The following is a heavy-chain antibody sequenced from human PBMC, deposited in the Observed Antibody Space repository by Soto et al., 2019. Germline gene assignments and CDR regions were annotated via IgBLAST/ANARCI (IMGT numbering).Heavy chain of an antibody. D-gene: IGHD6-13*01. CDR3: AKNQDPSWYPLATDF. CDR2: IWYDGSNE. CDR1: GFTFSSHG. Sequence: GGSLRLSCAASGFTFSSHGMHWVRQTPGKGLEWVAVIWYDGSNEYYADSVKGRFTISRDNSKNTLYPQMNSLRPEDTAFYFCAKNQDPSWYPLATDFWGQGTLVTVSS. J-gene: IGHJ4*02. V-gene: IGHV3-30*02.